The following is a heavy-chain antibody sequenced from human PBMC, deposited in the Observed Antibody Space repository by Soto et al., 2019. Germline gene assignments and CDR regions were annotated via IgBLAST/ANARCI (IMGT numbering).Heavy chain of an antibody. D-gene: IGHD3-22*01. CDR2: IIPIFGTA. CDR3: AGTKYDGSVYYYWYLGL. J-gene: IGHJ2*01. Sequence: QVELVQSGAEVKKPGSSVKVSCQASEDTFRNYAISWVRQAPGQGLEWMGGIIPIFGTANYAQKFQGRVRITADTSANTVYLEVSSLRSEDTAVYYCAGTKYDGSVYYYWYLGLWGRGTLVTVSS. CDR1: EDTFRNYA. V-gene: IGHV1-69*06.